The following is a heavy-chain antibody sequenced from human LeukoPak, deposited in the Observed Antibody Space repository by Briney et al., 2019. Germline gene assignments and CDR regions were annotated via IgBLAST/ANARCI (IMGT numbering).Heavy chain of an antibody. Sequence: ASVKVSCKASGYTFTSYAMNWVRQAPGQGLEWMGWINTNTGNPTYAQGFTGRFVFSLDTSVSTAYLQISGLKAEDTAVYYCARRSYSSSWYSAPSDAFDIWGQGTMVTVSS. V-gene: IGHV7-4-1*02. D-gene: IGHD6-13*01. J-gene: IGHJ3*02. CDR3: ARRSYSSSWYSAPSDAFDI. CDR1: GYTFTSYA. CDR2: INTNTGNP.